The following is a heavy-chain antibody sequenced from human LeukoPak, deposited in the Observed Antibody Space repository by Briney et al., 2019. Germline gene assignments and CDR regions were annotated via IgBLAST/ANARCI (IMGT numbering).Heavy chain of an antibody. CDR2: IIPIFGTA. V-gene: IGHV1-69*13. CDR3: AREQRGIAAAGTSFDY. D-gene: IGHD6-13*01. CDR1: GGTFSSYA. Sequence: SVKVSCKASGGTFSSYAISWVRQAPGQGLEWMGGIIPIFGTANYAQKFQGRVTITADESTSTAYMELSSLRSKDTAVYYCAREQRGIAAAGTSFDYWGQGTLVTVSS. J-gene: IGHJ4*02.